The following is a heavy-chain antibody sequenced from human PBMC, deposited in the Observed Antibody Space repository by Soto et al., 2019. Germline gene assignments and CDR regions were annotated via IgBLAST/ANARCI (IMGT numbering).Heavy chain of an antibody. CDR3: ARGAPSYYYYGMDV. V-gene: IGHV4-34*01. CDR1: GGSFSGYY. Sequence: SETLSLTCAVYGGSFSGYYWSWIRQPPGKGLEWIGEINHSGSTNYNPSLKSRVTISVDTSKNQFSLKLSSVTAADTAVYYCARGAPSYYYYGMDVWGQGTTVTVSS. CDR2: INHSGST. J-gene: IGHJ6*02.